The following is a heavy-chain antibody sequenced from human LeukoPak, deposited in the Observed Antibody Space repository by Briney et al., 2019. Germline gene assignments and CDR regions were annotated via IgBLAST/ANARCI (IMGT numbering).Heavy chain of an antibody. V-gene: IGHV3-23*01. Sequence: GGSLRLSCAASGFTFSSYAMSWVRQAPGKGLEWVSTISGSRSTNYADSVKGRFTISRDNSKNMVYLQMNSLRAEDTAVYYCAKISPWHGHSYDSSAYYGSPYMDVWGKGTTVTVSS. CDR3: AKISPWHGHSYDSSAYYGSPYMDV. J-gene: IGHJ6*03. D-gene: IGHD3-22*01. CDR2: ISGSRST. CDR1: GFTFSSYA.